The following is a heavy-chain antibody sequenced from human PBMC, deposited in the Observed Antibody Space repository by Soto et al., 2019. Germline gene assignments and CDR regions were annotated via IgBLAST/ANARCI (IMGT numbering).Heavy chain of an antibody. J-gene: IGHJ3*02. CDR2: VSAYNGNT. CDR3: ARDDYGDYSFAFDI. D-gene: IGHD4-17*01. CDR1: GYTFSSDG. V-gene: IGHV1-18*01. Sequence: GAPVKGSSQASGYTFSSDGISWVRPAPGQRREWMGLVSAYNGNTNYAQKLQGRVTMTTDTSTSTAYMELRSLRSDDTAVYYCARDDYGDYSFAFDIWGQGTMVTVSS.